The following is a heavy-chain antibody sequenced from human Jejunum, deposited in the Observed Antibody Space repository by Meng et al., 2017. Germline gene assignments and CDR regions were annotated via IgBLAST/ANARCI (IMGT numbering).Heavy chain of an antibody. V-gene: IGHV4-61*08. J-gene: IGHJ4*02. CDR2: AST. D-gene: IGHD7-27*01. Sequence: QVQTRESGPGPVRPSETLSLICAVSGGSVSSSGYQWGWIRQPPGKGLEWIGYASTNYNPSLKSRVTISVDTSKNQFSLKLTSVTAADTAVYYCARDHWGSLDYWGQGVLVTVSS. CDR1: GGSVSSSGYQ. CDR3: ARDHWGSLDY.